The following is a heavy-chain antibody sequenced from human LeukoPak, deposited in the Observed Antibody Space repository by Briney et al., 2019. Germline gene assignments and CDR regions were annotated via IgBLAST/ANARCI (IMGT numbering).Heavy chain of an antibody. Sequence: GGSLRLSCAASGFTFSSLGLHWVRQAPGKGLEWVAFIRYDANIKYYADSVKGRFTISRDNSKNTLYLQMNSLRAEDTAVYYCAKGHSSSWSFFDYWGQGTLVTVSS. J-gene: IGHJ4*02. CDR2: IRYDANIK. CDR1: GFTFSSLG. CDR3: AKGHSSSWSFFDY. V-gene: IGHV3-30*02. D-gene: IGHD6-13*01.